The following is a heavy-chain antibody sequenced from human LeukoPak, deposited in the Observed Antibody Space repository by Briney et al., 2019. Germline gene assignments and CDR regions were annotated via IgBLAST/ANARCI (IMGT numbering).Heavy chain of an antibody. CDR2: ISGSGGST. Sequence: TGGSLRLSCAASGFTFSSYAMSRVREAPGKGLEWVSAISGSGGSTYYADSVKGRFTISRDNSKNTLYLQMNSRRAEDTAVYYCANFGSGWYSDYCGQGTLVTVYS. D-gene: IGHD6-19*01. J-gene: IGHJ4*02. CDR1: GFTFSSYA. CDR3: ANFGSGWYSDY. V-gene: IGHV3-23*01.